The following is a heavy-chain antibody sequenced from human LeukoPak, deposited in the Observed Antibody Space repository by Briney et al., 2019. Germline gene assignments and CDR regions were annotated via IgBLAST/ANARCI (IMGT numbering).Heavy chain of an antibody. CDR2: ISYDGSNK. J-gene: IGHJ3*02. CDR1: GFTFSSYA. V-gene: IGHV3-30*04. D-gene: IGHD3-3*01. CDR3: ARDVRFLEWLPDAFDI. Sequence: GGSLRLSCAASGFTFSSYAMHWVRQAPGKGLEWVAVISYDGSNKYYADSVKGRFTISRDNSKNTLYLQMNSLRAEDTAVYYCARDVRFLEWLPDAFDIWGQGTMVTVSS.